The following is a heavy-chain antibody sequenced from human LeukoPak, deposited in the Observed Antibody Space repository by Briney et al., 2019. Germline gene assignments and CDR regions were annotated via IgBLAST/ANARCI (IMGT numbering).Heavy chain of an antibody. D-gene: IGHD3-3*01. CDR2: INPNSGGT. CDR1: GYTFTGYY. Sequence: ASVKVSCKASGYTFTGYYMHWVRQAPGQGLEWMGWINPNSGGTSYAQKFQGRVTMTRDTSISTAYMELSRLRSDDTAVYYCARVRTYYDFWSGSHYGMDVWGQGTTVTVSS. CDR3: ARVRTYYDFWSGSHYGMDV. J-gene: IGHJ6*02. V-gene: IGHV1-2*02.